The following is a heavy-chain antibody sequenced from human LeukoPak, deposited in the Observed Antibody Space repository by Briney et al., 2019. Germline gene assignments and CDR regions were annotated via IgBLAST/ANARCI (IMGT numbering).Heavy chain of an antibody. J-gene: IGHJ4*02. CDR3: ARDPTTGCSYYFDY. CDR1: GFTFCRYA. CDR2: ISGSGGTT. V-gene: IGHV3-23*01. D-gene: IGHD2-8*01. Sequence: GGSLRLFCAASGFTFCRYAMSWVRQAPGKGLEWVSGISGSGGTTYSADSVRGRFTISRDDSKNTLYLQMNSLRAEDTAVYYCARDPTTGCSYYFDYWGQGTLVTVSS.